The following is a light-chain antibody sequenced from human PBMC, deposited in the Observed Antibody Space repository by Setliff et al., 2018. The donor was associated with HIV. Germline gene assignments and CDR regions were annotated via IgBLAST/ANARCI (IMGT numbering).Light chain of an antibody. V-gene: IGLV2-14*03. CDR2: SVT. CDR1: NSDIGSHDY. J-gene: IGLJ2*01. Sequence: QSALAQPASVSGSPGQSITISCSGTNSDIGSHDYVSWYQQHPGKAPKPIIFSVTYRPSGVSDRFSGSKSGNTASLTISGLQAEDESDYYCCSYAESSPVVFGGGTKVTVL. CDR3: CSYAESSPVV.